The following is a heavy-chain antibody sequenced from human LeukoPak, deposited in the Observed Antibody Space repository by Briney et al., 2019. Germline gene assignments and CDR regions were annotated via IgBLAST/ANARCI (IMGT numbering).Heavy chain of an antibody. CDR3: ARLPDDYADYVSDY. J-gene: IGHJ4*01. Sequence: GGAVKVSCKASGGTFSSYAISGVRQAPGQGLEWMGRIIPIFGIANYAQKFQGRVTITRDKSTSTTYMEVSSLRDEDTPVYYCARLPDDYADYVSDYWGPGTLLTVSS. V-gene: IGHV1-69*04. CDR2: IIPIFGIA. CDR1: GGTFSSYA. D-gene: IGHD4-17*01.